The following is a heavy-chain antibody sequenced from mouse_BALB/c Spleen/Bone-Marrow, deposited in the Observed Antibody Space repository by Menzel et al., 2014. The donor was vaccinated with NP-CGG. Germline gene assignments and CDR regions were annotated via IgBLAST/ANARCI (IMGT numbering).Heavy chain of an antibody. CDR1: GFSLTSSG. CDR2: IWSGGST. V-gene: IGHV2-2*02. D-gene: IGHD4-1*01. Sequence: VMLVESGPGLVQPSQSLSITCTVSGFSLTSSGIHWVRQSPGKGLEWLGVIWSGGSTDYNAAFISRLSISKDNSKSQVFFKMNSLQANDTAIYYCTRNWDDYAMDYWGQGTSVAVSS. J-gene: IGHJ4*01. CDR3: TRNWDDYAMDY.